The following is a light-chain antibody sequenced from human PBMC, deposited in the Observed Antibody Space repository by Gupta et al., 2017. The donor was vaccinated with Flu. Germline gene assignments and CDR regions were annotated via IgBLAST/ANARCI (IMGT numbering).Light chain of an antibody. CDR1: NSNIGEGFS. CDR3: QSYDGILKDRRV. CDR2: DDK. J-gene: IGLJ3*02. V-gene: IGLV1-40*01. Sequence: QSLLTQPPSVSGAQGQRVAISCNGSNSNIGEGFSVPWYQQRPGAAPNLLSFDDKKRPSGVPDRFSGSKSGSSASLAITGLQTEDEADYYCQSYDGILKDRRVFGGGTKLIVL.